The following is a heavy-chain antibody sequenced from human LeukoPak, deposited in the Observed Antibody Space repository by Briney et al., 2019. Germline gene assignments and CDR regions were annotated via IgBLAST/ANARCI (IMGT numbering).Heavy chain of an antibody. J-gene: IGHJ4*02. D-gene: IGHD5-12*01. CDR2: IYYGGST. Sequence: ASETLSLTCTVAGGATSSYYWSWIRQPPGKAREWIGHIYYGGSTNYNPSLKSRVTISVDTSKNQFSLKLSSVTAADTAVYYCARGATNGWWLRDYWGQGTLVTVSS. V-gene: IGHV4-59*01. CDR3: ARGATNGWWLRDY. CDR1: GGATSSYY.